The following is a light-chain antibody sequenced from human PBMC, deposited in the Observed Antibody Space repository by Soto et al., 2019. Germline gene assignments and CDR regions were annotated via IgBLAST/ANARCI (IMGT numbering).Light chain of an antibody. CDR2: GAS. CDR3: QQYGSSST. Sequence: EIVLTQSPGTLSLSPGERATLSCGASQSVSSSSLAWYQQKGGQAPRLLIYGASSRATGIPDRFSGSGSGTDFTLTISRLEPDDFAVYYCQQYGSSSTFGQGTRREI. CDR1: QSVSSSS. J-gene: IGKJ5*01. V-gene: IGKV3-20*01.